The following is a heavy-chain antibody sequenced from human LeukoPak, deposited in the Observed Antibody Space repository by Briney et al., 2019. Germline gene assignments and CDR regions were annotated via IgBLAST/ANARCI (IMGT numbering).Heavy chain of an antibody. V-gene: IGHV3-11*04. CDR1: GGSISSYY. Sequence: LSLTCTVSGGSISSYYWGWIRQPPGKGLEWVSYISSSGSTIYYADSVRGRFTISRDNSKNSLYLQMNSLRADDTAVYYCAREGDYSTSWPLSYWGQGTLVTVSS. CDR2: ISSSGSTI. CDR3: AREGDYSTSWPLSY. D-gene: IGHD6-13*01. J-gene: IGHJ4*02.